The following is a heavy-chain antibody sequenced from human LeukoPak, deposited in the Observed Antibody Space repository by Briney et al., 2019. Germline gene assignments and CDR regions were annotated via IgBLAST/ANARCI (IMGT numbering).Heavy chain of an antibody. CDR2: ISGSGGST. J-gene: IGHJ3*02. CDR3: AKDRLVFGSGHGPLGDAFDI. CDR1: GFTFSSYA. D-gene: IGHD3-3*01. V-gene: IGHV3-23*01. Sequence: PGGSLRLSCAASGFTFSSYAMSWVRPAPGKGLEWVSAISGSGGSTYYADSVKGRFTISRDNSKNTLYLQMNSLRAEDTAVYYCAKDRLVFGSGHGPLGDAFDIWAQGTMVTVSS.